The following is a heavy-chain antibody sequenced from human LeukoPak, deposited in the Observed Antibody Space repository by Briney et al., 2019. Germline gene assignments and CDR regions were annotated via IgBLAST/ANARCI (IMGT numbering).Heavy chain of an antibody. CDR1: IDSFSNYH. J-gene: IGHJ5*02. D-gene: IGHD1-26*01. CDR2: VNESGGT. V-gene: IGHV4-34*01. CDR3: ARGQGATVPQVGKNWFDP. Sequence: SETLSLTCAVYIDSFSNYHWNWIRQTPAKGMEWIGEVNESGGTNIIPSLRSRVILSVDTSKNQFSLKLISVTVADTAIYYCARGQGATVPQVGKNWFDPWGQGTRVTVSS.